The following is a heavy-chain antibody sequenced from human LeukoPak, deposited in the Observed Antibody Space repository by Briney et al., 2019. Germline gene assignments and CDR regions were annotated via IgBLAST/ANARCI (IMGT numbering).Heavy chain of an antibody. V-gene: IGHV1-69*06. J-gene: IGHJ5*02. D-gene: IGHD3-10*01. CDR2: IIPIFGTA. CDR1: GGTFSSYA. Sequence: SVKVSCKASGGTFSSYAISWVRQAPGQGLEWMGGIIPIFGTANYAQKFQGRVTITADKSTSTAHMELSSLRSEDTAVYYCARENYYGSGSYYTWGQGTLVTVSS. CDR3: ARENYYGSGSYYT.